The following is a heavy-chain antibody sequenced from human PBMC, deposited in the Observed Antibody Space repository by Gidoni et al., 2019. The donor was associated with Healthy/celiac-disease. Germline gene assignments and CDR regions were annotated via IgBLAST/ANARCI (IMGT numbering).Heavy chain of an antibody. CDR3: ARDYYGSGSYYD. D-gene: IGHD3-10*01. J-gene: IGHJ4*02. V-gene: IGHV4-31*03. CDR1: GGPISSGGYY. Sequence: QVQLQESGPGLVKPSQTLSLTCTVSGGPISSGGYYWSWFRQHPGKGLECIGYIYYSGSTYYNPSLKSRVPISVDTSKNQFSLKLSSVTAADTAVYYCARDYYGSGSYYDWGQGTLVTVSS. CDR2: IYYSGST.